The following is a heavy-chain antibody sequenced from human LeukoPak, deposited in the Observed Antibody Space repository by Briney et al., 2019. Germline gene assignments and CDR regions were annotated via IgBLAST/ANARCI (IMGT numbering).Heavy chain of an antibody. D-gene: IGHD1-26*01. V-gene: IGHV1-69*05. Sequence: SVKVSCKASGGTFSSYAISWVRQAPGQGLEWMGGIIPIFGTANYAQKFQGRVTITTDESTSTVYMDLSSLRSEDTAVYYCARVGATSLTLDYWGQGTLVTVSS. CDR3: ARVGATSLTLDY. CDR1: GGTFSSYA. CDR2: IIPIFGTA. J-gene: IGHJ4*02.